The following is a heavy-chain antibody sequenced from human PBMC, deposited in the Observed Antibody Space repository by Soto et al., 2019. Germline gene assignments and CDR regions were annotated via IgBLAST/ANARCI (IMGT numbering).Heavy chain of an antibody. Sequence: PGGSLRLSCAASGFTVSSNYMSWVRQAPGKGLEWVSAIYSGGSTYYADSVKGRFTISRDNSKNTLYLQMNSLRAEDTAVYYCARGHGDGYNYWYYFDYWGQGTLVTVSS. D-gene: IGHD5-12*01. J-gene: IGHJ4*02. CDR3: ARGHGDGYNYWYYFDY. V-gene: IGHV3-53*01. CDR1: GFTVSSNY. CDR2: IYSGGST.